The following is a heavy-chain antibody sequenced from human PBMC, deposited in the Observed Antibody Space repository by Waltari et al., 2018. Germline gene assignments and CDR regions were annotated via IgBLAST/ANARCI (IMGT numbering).Heavy chain of an antibody. D-gene: IGHD2-15*01. Sequence: QVQLVQSGAEVKKPGSSVKVSCKASGGTFSSYAISWVRQAPGQGLEWMGRILPNHGIANRAQKVQGRVTITADKSTSTAYMELSSLRSEDTAVYYCARDQCSGGSCYRTNYYYGMDVWGQGTTVTVSS. V-gene: IGHV1-69*04. J-gene: IGHJ6*02. CDR1: GGTFSSYA. CDR2: ILPNHGIA. CDR3: ARDQCSGGSCYRTNYYYGMDV.